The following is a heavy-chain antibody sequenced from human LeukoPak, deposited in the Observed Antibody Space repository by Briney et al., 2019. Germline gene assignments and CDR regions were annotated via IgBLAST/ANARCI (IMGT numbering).Heavy chain of an antibody. CDR2: IYYSGST. CDR3: ATDVRGLVTYYFDF. Sequence: SETLSLTCAVSGGSISSYYWNWIRQPPGKGLEWIGYIYYSGSTNYNPSLKSRVTISIDTSKNQLSLQLRSVTAADTAVYYCATDVRGLVTYYFDFWGQGTLVTVSS. CDR1: GGSISSYY. D-gene: IGHD3-10*02. V-gene: IGHV4-59*01. J-gene: IGHJ4*02.